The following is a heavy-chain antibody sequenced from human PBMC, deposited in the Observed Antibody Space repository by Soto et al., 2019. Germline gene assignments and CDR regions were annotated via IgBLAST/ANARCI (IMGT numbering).Heavy chain of an antibody. D-gene: IGHD6-19*01. Sequence: QVQLVQSGAEVKKPGSSVKVSCKASGGTFSSYTISWVRQAPGQGLEWIGRIIPILGIANYAQKFQGRVTITADKSTSTAYMELSSLRSEDTAVYYCAIEAVAGTGYWGQGTLVTVSS. CDR3: AIEAVAGTGY. J-gene: IGHJ4*02. CDR1: GGTFSSYT. V-gene: IGHV1-69*08. CDR2: IIPILGIA.